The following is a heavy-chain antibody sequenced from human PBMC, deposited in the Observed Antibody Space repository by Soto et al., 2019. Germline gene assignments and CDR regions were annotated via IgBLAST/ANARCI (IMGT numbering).Heavy chain of an antibody. CDR3: AKSCDWYFCFMDV. CDR1: GFTFSSYA. Sequence: EVQLLESGGGLIQPGGSLRLSCAASGFTFSSYAMSWVRQAPGKGLEWVSASSGSGGRTYYADSVKGRFTISRDDSKNTLYLQMNSLRAEDTALYYCAKSCDWYFCFMDVWGKGTTVTVSS. D-gene: IGHD3-9*01. J-gene: IGHJ6*03. CDR2: SSGSGGRT. V-gene: IGHV3-23*01.